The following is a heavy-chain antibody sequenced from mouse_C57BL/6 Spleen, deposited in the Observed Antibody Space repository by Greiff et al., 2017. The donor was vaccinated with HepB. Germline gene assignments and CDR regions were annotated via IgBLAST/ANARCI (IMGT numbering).Heavy chain of an antibody. CDR1: GFTFSDYY. J-gene: IGHJ4*01. V-gene: IGHV5-16*01. Sequence: EVQRVESEGGLVQPGSSMKLSCTASGFTFSDYYMAWVRQVPEKGLEWVANINYDGSSTYYLDSLKSRFIISRDNAKNILYLQMSSLKSEDTATYYCARDYDSYAMDYWGQGTSVTVSS. CDR3: ARDYDSYAMDY. CDR2: INYDGSST.